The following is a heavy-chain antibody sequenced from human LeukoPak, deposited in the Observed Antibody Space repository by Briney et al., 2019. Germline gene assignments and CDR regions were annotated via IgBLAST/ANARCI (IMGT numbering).Heavy chain of an antibody. V-gene: IGHV3-21*01. CDR2: ISSSSSYI. CDR3: VRDRIIAAVIYYYGMDV. J-gene: IGHJ6*02. CDR1: GFTFSSYS. Sequence: GGSLRLSCAASGFTFSSYSMNWVRQAPGKGLEWVSSISSSSSYIYYADSVKGRFTISRDNAKNSLYLQMNSLRAEDTAVYYCVRDRIIAAVIYYYGMDVWGQGTTVTVSS. D-gene: IGHD6-13*01.